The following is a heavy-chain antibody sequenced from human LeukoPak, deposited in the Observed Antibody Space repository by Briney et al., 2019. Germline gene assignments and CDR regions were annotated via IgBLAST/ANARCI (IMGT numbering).Heavy chain of an antibody. J-gene: IGHJ5*02. CDR2: ISAYNGNT. Sequence: ASVKVSCKASGYTFTSYGISWVRQAPGQGVEWVGWISAYNGNTNYAQKLQGRVTMTTGTSTSTAYMELRSLRSDDTAVYYCARDRRTIFGVVFPNWFDPWGQGTLVTVSS. CDR3: ARDRRTIFGVVFPNWFDP. D-gene: IGHD3-3*01. CDR1: GYTFTSYG. V-gene: IGHV1-18*01.